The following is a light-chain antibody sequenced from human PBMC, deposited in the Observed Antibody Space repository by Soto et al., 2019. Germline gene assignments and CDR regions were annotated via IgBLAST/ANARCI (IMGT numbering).Light chain of an antibody. Sequence: DIQMTQSPSTLSGSVGDRVTITCRASQSISSWLAWYQQKPGKAPKLLIYDASSLESGVPSRFSGSGSGTEFTLTISSLQPDDFATYYCQQYNSYPCTFGQGTKVDIK. J-gene: IGKJ1*01. CDR2: DAS. V-gene: IGKV1-5*01. CDR1: QSISSW. CDR3: QQYNSYPCT.